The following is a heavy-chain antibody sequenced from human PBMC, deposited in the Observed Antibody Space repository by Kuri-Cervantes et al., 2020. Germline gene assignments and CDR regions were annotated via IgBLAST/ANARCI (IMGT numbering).Heavy chain of an antibody. CDR2: ISSSSSYI. Sequence: GESLKISCAASGFTFSDYSMIWVRQAPGKGLECLSSISSSSSYIYYADSVKGRFTISRDNAKNSLYLQMNSLRAEDTAVYYCARDWSTWAGAYYYMDVWGKGTTVTVSS. J-gene: IGHJ6*03. D-gene: IGHD1-26*01. CDR3: ARDWSTWAGAYYYMDV. V-gene: IGHV3-21*01. CDR1: GFTFSDYS.